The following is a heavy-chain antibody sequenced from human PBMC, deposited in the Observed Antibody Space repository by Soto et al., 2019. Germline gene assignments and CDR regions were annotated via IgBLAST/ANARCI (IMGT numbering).Heavy chain of an antibody. CDR3: AHTPTTVTLDAFDI. Sequence: QITLKESGPTLVKPTQTLTLTCTFSGFSLSTSGVGVGWIRQPPGKALEWLALIYWDDDKRYSPSLKSRLTITKDTSKNQVVLTMTNMDPVDTATYYCAHTPTTVTLDAFDIWGQGQWSPSLQ. CDR1: GFSLSTSGVG. D-gene: IGHD4-17*01. J-gene: IGHJ3*02. CDR2: IYWDDDK. V-gene: IGHV2-5*02.